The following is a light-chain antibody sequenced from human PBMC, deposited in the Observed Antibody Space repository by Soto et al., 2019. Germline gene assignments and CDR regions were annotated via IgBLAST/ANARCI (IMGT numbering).Light chain of an antibody. Sequence: DIQLTQSPSFLSASVGDRVTITCRASQGISSYLAWYQQKPGKAPKLLIYAASTLQSGVPSRFSGSGSGTEFTLTISSLQPEDFATYYCQRYNSAPLTFGGGTKVDI. CDR3: QRYNSAPLT. CDR1: QGISSY. V-gene: IGKV1-9*01. CDR2: AAS. J-gene: IGKJ4*01.